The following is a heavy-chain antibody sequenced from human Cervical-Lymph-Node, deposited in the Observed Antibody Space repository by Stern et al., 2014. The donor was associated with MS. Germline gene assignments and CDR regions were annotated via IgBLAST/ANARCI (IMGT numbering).Heavy chain of an antibody. J-gene: IGHJ4*02. Sequence: EDQLVESGGGLVQPGGSLRLSCTMSGLTFSSYWMHWVRQAPGKGLVWVSRINADGGTTSYADSVKGRFTISRDNAKHTLYLQMNNLRVEDTAVYYCARDHYYGSGTYFSYWGLGTLVTVSS. V-gene: IGHV3-74*01. CDR3: ARDHYYGSGTYFSY. CDR2: INADGGTT. D-gene: IGHD3-10*01. CDR1: GLTFSSYW.